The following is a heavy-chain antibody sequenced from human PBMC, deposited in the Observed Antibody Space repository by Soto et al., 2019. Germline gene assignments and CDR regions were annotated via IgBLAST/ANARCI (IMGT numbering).Heavy chain of an antibody. J-gene: IGHJ4*02. Sequence: QVQLVQSGAEVKKPGSSVKVSCKASGGTFSSYTISWVRQAPGQGLEWMGRIIPILGIANYAQKVQGRVTITADKSTSTAYMELSSLRSEDTAVDYCARDRGGGVVVPSADPADDYWGQGTLVTVSS. CDR2: IIPILGIA. D-gene: IGHD2-2*01. CDR1: GGTFSSYT. CDR3: ARDRGGGVVVPSADPADDY. V-gene: IGHV1-69*08.